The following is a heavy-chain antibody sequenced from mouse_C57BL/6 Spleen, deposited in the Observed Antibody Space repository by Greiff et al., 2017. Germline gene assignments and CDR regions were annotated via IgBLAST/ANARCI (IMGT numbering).Heavy chain of an antibody. CDR1: GFTFSSYA. J-gene: IGHJ1*03. V-gene: IGHV5-4*03. CDR3: ARGGYYDWYFYV. D-gene: IGHD2-1*01. Sequence: EVKLVESGGGLVKPGGSLKLSCAASGFTFSSYAMSWVRQTPEERLEWVATISDGGGYTYYPDNVKGRFTISRDNAKNTLYLHMSHLKSEDTAMYYCARGGYYDWYFYVWGTGTTVTASS. CDR2: ISDGGGYT.